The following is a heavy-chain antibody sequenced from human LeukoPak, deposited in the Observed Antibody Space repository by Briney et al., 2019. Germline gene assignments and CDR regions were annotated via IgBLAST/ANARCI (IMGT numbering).Heavy chain of an antibody. CDR2: IRYDGSNK. CDR1: GFTFSSYG. V-gene: IGHV3-30*02. D-gene: IGHD2-2*01. J-gene: IGHJ6*03. Sequence: GGSLRLSWAASGFTFSSYGMHWVRQAPGKGLEWVAFIRYDGSNKYYADSVKGRFTISRDNSKNTLYLQMNSLRAEDTAVYYCAKRGGCSSTSCYYMDVWGKGTTVTVSS. CDR3: AKRGGCSSTSCYYMDV.